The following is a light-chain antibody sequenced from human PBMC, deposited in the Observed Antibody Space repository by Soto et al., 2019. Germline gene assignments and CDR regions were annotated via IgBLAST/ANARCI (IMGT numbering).Light chain of an antibody. J-gene: IGKJ5*01. CDR1: QSVSSSY. Sequence: EIVLTQSPGTLSLSPGERATLSCRASQSVSSSYLAWYQQKPGQAPRLLIYGASSRASGIPDRFSGSGSGTDFTLTISRLGPEYFAVYYCQQYGSSPFGQGTRLAIK. CDR2: GAS. V-gene: IGKV3-20*01. CDR3: QQYGSSP.